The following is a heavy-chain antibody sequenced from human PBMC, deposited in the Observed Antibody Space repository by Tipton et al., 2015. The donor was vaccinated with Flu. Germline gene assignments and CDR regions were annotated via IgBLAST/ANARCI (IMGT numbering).Heavy chain of an antibody. CDR3: ARPQVHPLNNDAFDI. CDR2: IYYSGST. V-gene: IGHV4-59*01. CDR1: GGSISSYY. D-gene: IGHD1-1*01. J-gene: IGHJ3*02. Sequence: TLSLTCTVSGGSISSYYWSWIRQPPGKGLEWIGYIYYSGSTNYNPSLKSRVTISVDTSKNQFSLKLSSVTAADTAVYYCARPQVHPLNNDAFDIWGQGTMVTVSS.